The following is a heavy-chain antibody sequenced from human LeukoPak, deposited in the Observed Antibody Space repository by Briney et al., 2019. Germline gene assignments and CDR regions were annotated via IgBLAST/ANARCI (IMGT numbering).Heavy chain of an antibody. J-gene: IGHJ4*02. D-gene: IGHD1-26*01. V-gene: IGHV4-61*08. Sequence: SETLSLTCTVSGDSITSGGYYWTWIRQHPGRGLEWIGYIYYSGSTYDGGSTYYNPSLKGRITISVDPSKDQFSLKMNSVTAADTAVYYCARGKRETPDYWGQGTLVTVSS. CDR3: ARGKRETPDY. CDR2: IYYSGST. CDR1: GDSITSGGYY.